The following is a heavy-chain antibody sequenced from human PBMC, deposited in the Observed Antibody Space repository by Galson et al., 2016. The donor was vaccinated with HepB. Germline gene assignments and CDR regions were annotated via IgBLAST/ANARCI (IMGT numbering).Heavy chain of an antibody. CDR2: INQDGTEK. V-gene: IGHV3-7*04. CDR3: ARAYQYTLAY. CDR1: GFIFNSHA. D-gene: IGHD1-1*01. Sequence: SLRLSCAASGFIFNSHAMTWVRQAPGKGLEWVANINQDGTEKHYLDSVRGRFTISRDNAKSSLFLQMNSLRAEDTAVYFCARAYQYTLAYWGQGTLVTVSS. J-gene: IGHJ4*02.